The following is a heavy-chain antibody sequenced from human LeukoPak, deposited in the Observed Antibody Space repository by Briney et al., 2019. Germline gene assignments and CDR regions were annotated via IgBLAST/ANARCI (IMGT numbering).Heavy chain of an antibody. V-gene: IGHV3-23*01. Sequence: GGSLRLSCAGSGFTFSSYWMSWVRQAPGKGLEWVSSISGSGDSTFYADSVKGRFTISRDNSKNTLYLHMNSLRAEDTAVYFCASDGTTDPGGIFDSWGQGTLVTVSS. J-gene: IGHJ4*02. D-gene: IGHD1-7*01. CDR1: GFTFSSYW. CDR3: ASDGTTDPGGIFDS. CDR2: ISGSGDST.